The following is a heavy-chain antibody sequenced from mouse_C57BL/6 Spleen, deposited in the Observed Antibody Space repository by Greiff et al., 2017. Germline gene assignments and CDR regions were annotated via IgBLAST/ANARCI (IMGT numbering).Heavy chain of an antibody. CDR1: GYAFSSSW. CDR2: IDPGDGDT. Sequence: VQGVESGPELVKPGASVKISCKASGYAFSSSWMNWVKQRPGKGLEWIGRIDPGDGDTNYNGKFKGKATLTADKSSSTAYMHISSLTSEDSAVYFCAASTGDYWGQGTSVTVSS. D-gene: IGHD6-1*01. CDR3: AASTGDY. J-gene: IGHJ4*01. V-gene: IGHV1-82*01.